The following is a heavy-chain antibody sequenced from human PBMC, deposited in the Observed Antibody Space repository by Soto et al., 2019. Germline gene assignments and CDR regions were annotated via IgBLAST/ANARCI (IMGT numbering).Heavy chain of an antibody. V-gene: IGHV4-59*01. CDR3: ARGRGFDP. J-gene: IGHJ5*02. CDR1: GGSITGDY. CDR2: YYYTGST. Sequence: QVQLQESGPGLVKPSETLSLTCTVSGGSITGDYWSWIRQSPGKGLEWIGYYYYTGSTNYNPSLKSRVTISVDTSNNQFSLKVSSVTAADPAVYYCARGRGFDPWGQGTLVTVSS.